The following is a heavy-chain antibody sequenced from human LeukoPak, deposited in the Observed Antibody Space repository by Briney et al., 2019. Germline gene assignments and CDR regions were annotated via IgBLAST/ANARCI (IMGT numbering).Heavy chain of an antibody. V-gene: IGHV3-11*04. Sequence: GGSLRLSCAASGFTFSDHYMSWIRQAPGKGLECLSYITSSGSFTYYADSVKGRFTVSRDNVKNSLYLQMNSLRAEDTAVYYCARGLRYFDWFREYYYYYYYMDVWGKGTSVTISS. CDR2: ITSSGSFT. CDR1: GFTFSDHY. J-gene: IGHJ6*03. D-gene: IGHD3-9*01. CDR3: ARGLRYFDWFREYYYYYYYMDV.